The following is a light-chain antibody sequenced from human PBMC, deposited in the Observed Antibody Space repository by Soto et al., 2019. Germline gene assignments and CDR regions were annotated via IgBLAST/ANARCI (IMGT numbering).Light chain of an antibody. Sequence: EIVMTQSPATLSVSPGERATLSCRASQSVSRNLAWYQQKTGQAPRLLIYAASTRATGIPARFSGSGSGTEFTLTISSLQSEDFAVYYCQQYNNSPYTFGRGTKLEIK. CDR3: QQYNNSPYT. CDR2: AAS. V-gene: IGKV3-15*01. CDR1: QSVSRN. J-gene: IGKJ2*01.